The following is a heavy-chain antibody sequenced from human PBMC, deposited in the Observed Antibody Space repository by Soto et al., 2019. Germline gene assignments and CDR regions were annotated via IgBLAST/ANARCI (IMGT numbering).Heavy chain of an antibody. CDR1: GFAFSDHT. D-gene: IGHD2-15*01. Sequence: EVQLVESGGVLVQPGGSLRLSCAASGFAFSDHTMNWVRQAPGKGLEWVAYIGNTPDTIYYADSVKGRFIISRDDAMKSVFLHMSSLRDDDTAVYYCARGDCSGGSCYGIDVWGRGTTGTVSS. J-gene: IGHJ6*02. CDR3: ARGDCSGGSCYGIDV. V-gene: IGHV3-48*02. CDR2: IGNTPDTI.